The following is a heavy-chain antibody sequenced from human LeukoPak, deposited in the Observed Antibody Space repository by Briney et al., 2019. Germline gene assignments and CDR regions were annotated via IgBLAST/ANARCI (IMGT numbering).Heavy chain of an antibody. Sequence: PGGSLRLSCAASGFTFSTYGMSWVRQAPGKGLEWVSAISGSGGSTYYADSVKGRFTISRDNSKNTLYLQMSSLRAEDTAVYYCAAGYSNSPYYFDYWGQGTLVTVSS. CDR3: AAGYSNSPYYFDY. V-gene: IGHV3-23*01. CDR1: GFTFSTYG. J-gene: IGHJ4*02. CDR2: ISGSGGST. D-gene: IGHD6-13*01.